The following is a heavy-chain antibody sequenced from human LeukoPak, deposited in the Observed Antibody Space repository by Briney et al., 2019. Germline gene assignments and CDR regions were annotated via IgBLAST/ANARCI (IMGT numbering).Heavy chain of an antibody. V-gene: IGHV4-4*07. Sequence: PSETLSLTCIVSGVSISSYYWSWIRQPAGKGLEWIGRIYISGSTNYNPSLKSRVTMSVDTSKNQFSLKLSSVTAADTAVYYCARESYDSSGYYLDDAFDVWGQGTMVTVSS. CDR2: IYISGST. D-gene: IGHD3-22*01. CDR3: ARESYDSSGYYLDDAFDV. CDR1: GVSISSYY. J-gene: IGHJ3*01.